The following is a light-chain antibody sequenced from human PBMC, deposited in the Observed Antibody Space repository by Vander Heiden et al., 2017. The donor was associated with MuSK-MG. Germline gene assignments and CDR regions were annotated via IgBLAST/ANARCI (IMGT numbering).Light chain of an antibody. CDR1: SLRSYY. CDR2: GKN. J-gene: IGLJ2*01. V-gene: IGLV3-19*01. CDR3: NSRDSSGLL. Sequence: SSELTQDPAVSVALGQTVRITCQGDSLRSYYASWYQQKPGQAPVLVIYGKNNRPSGIPDRFSGSSSGNTASLTITGAQAEDEADYYCNSRDSSGLLFGGGTKLTVL.